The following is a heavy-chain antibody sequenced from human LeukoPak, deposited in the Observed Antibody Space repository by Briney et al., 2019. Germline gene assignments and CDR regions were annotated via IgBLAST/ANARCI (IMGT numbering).Heavy chain of an antibody. CDR1: GYSISNDYY. D-gene: IGHD4-17*01. V-gene: IGHV4-38-2*02. Sequence: PSETLSLTCSVSGYSISNDYYWGWIRQSPEKGLEWLGSISHSGSTYYNPSLRSRVTISRDMPKNQFSLELNSVTAAATAVYYCPGISTGPCFRLWGQGTLVTVSS. CDR2: ISHSGST. CDR3: PGISTGPCFRL. J-gene: IGHJ1*01.